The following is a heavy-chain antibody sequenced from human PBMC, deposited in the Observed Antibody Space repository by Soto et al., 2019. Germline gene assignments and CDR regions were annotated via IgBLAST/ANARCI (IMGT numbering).Heavy chain of an antibody. CDR3: ATSFGSGYRAFDY. J-gene: IGHJ4*02. V-gene: IGHV1-69*02. CDR1: GDTFSFYT. CDR2: INPILTMS. Sequence: SVKVSCKASGDTFSFYTINWVRQAPGLGLEWMGRINPILTMSNYAQKFQGRVTITADKSTNTAYMDLSSLRSEDTAMYYCATSFGSGYRAFDYWGQGALVTVSS. D-gene: IGHD3-10*01.